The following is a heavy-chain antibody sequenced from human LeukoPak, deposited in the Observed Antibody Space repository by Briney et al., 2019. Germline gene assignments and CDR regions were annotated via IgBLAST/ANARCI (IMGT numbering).Heavy chain of an antibody. CDR2: IKQDGSEK. CDR3: AREASVVGDPFDY. Sequence: GGSLRLSCAASGFTFSSYWMSWVRQAPGKGLEWVANIKQDGSEKYYVDSEKGRFTISRDNAKNSLYLQMNSLRAEDTAVYYCAREASVVGDPFDYWGQGTLVTVSS. V-gene: IGHV3-7*01. CDR1: GFTFSSYW. J-gene: IGHJ4*02. D-gene: IGHD1-26*01.